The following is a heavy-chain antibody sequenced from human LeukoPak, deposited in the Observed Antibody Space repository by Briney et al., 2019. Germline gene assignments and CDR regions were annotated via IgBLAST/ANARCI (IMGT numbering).Heavy chain of an antibody. CDR1: GGSISSYY. CDR2: IYYSGST. J-gene: IGHJ1*01. D-gene: IGHD3-22*01. Sequence: SETLSPTCTVSGGSISSYYWSWIRQPPGKGLEWIGYIYYSGSTNYNPSLKSRVTISVDTSKNQFSLKLSSVTAADTAVYYCARGPTYYYDSSGYSFFFQHWGQGTLVTVSS. V-gene: IGHV4-59*01. CDR3: ARGPTYYYDSSGYSFFFQH.